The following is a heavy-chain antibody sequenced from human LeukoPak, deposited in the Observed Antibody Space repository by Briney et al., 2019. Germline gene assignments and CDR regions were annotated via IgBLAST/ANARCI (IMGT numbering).Heavy chain of an antibody. CDR1: GGSISSSNW. CDR2: IHHSGST. CDR3: ARGRVTTNYYYYYYYMDV. J-gene: IGHJ6*03. V-gene: IGHV4-4*02. D-gene: IGHD4-11*01. Sequence: SGTLSLTCAVSGGSISSSNWWTWVRQAPGKGLEWIGEIHHSGSTNYNPSLKSRVTISVDTSKNQFSLKLSSVTAADTAVYYCARGRVTTNYYYYYYYMDVWGKGTTVTVSS.